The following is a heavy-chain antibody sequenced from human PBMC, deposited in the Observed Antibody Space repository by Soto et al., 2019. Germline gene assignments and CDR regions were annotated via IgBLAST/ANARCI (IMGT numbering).Heavy chain of an antibody. CDR2: IRSKANSYAT. D-gene: IGHD5-12*01. CDR3: TSSPYSGYDINDY. J-gene: IGHJ4*02. Sequence: EVQLVESGGGLVQPGGSLKLSCAASGFTFSGSAMHWVRQASGKGLEWVGRIRSKANSYATAYAASVKGRFTISRDDSKVTAYLQMNSLKTEDTAVYYCTSSPYSGYDINDYWGQGTLVTVSS. V-gene: IGHV3-73*02. CDR1: GFTFSGSA.